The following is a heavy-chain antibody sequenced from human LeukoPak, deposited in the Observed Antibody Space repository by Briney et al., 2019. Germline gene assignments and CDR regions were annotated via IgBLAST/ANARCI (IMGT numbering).Heavy chain of an antibody. J-gene: IGHJ3*02. CDR1: GFTFSSYW. CDR3: ARGGFSHGFDI. CDR2: IDNDGSDT. V-gene: IGHV3-74*01. Sequence: GGSLRLSCAASGFTFSSYWMHWVRQAPGKGLVWVSRIDNDGSDTIYADSMKGRFTIYRDNAKNTLFLQMNSLRDEDTAVYYCARGGFSHGFDIWGQGTRVTVSS.